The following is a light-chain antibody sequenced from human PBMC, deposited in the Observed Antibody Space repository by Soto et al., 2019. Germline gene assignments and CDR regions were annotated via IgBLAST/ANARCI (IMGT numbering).Light chain of an antibody. CDR2: DAS. J-gene: IGKJ5*01. Sequence: EIVITQSPATLSLSPGDRSTRCCRASQSVSRDLVWYQQKSGQAPRLLIYDASNRATGIPARFSGSGSGTDFTLTISSLEPEDFAVYYCQQRSNWPPITFGQGTRLEIK. CDR3: QQRSNWPPIT. V-gene: IGKV3-11*01. CDR1: QSVSRD.